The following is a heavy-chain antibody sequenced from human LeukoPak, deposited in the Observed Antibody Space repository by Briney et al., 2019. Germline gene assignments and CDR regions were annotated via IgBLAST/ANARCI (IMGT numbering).Heavy chain of an antibody. Sequence: ASVNVSCKASVYTFTGYYMHWVRQAPGQGREGMGWINPNSGCTNYAQKFQDRVTMIRDTSVSKAYMELSRLRSDDTAVYYCARDGSAARPELIDYWGQGTLVTVSS. V-gene: IGHV1-2*02. J-gene: IGHJ4*02. CDR1: VYTFTGYY. CDR2: INPNSGCT. D-gene: IGHD6-6*01. CDR3: ARDGSAARPELIDY.